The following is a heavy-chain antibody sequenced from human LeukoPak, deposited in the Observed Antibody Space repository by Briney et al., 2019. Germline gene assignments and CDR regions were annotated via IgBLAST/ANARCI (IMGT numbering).Heavy chain of an antibody. CDR3: ARGSTGTIFVY. Sequence: PSETLSLTCAVYGGSFSGYYWSWIRQPPGKGLEWIGEINHSGSTNYNPSLKSRVTISVDTSKNQFSLKLSSVTAADTAVYYCARGSTGTIFVYWGQGTLVTVSS. V-gene: IGHV4-34*01. CDR2: INHSGST. CDR1: GGSFSGYY. J-gene: IGHJ4*02. D-gene: IGHD1-1*01.